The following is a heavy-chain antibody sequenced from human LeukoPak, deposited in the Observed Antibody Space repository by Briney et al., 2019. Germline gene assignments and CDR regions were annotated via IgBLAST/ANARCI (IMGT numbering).Heavy chain of an antibody. CDR2: ISGSGGST. CDR1: GFTFSSYA. Sequence: GGSLRLSCAASGFTFSSYAMSWVRQAPGKGLEWVSVISGSGGSTYYADSVKGRFTISRDSSKNTLYLQMNSLRAEDTAAYYCTKDRYGDYAIDSWGQGTLVTVIS. CDR3: TKDRYGDYAIDS. V-gene: IGHV3-23*01. D-gene: IGHD4-17*01. J-gene: IGHJ4*02.